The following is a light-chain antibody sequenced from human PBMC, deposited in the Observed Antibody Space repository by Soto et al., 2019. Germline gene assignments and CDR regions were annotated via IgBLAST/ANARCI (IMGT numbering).Light chain of an antibody. CDR1: QDIAIY. J-gene: IGKJ1*01. CDR2: AAS. V-gene: IGKV1-9*01. CDR3: QQYSDYSRT. Sequence: IQLTQSPSSLSASVGDRVTITCRASQDIAIYLAWYQQKPGEAPKLLIYAASTLYGGVPSRFSGSGSGTDFALTITSLQAEDFATYYCQQYSDYSRTFGQGTKVDIK.